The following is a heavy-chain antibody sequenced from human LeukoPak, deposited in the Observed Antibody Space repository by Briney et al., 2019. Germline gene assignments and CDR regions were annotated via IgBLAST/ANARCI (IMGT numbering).Heavy chain of an antibody. CDR3: ARDRDGPFDY. CDR2: LYYSGST. Sequence: PSETLSLTCTVSGGSISSYYWSWIRQPPGKGLEWIGYLYYSGSTNYNPSLKSRVTISVDTSKNQFSLKLSSVTAADTAVYYCARDRDGPFDYWGQGTLVTVSS. D-gene: IGHD5-24*01. J-gene: IGHJ4*02. CDR1: GGSISSYY. V-gene: IGHV4-59*01.